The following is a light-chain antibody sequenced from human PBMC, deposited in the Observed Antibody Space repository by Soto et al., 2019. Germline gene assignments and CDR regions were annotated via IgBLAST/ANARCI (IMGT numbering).Light chain of an antibody. V-gene: IGKV1-8*01. CDR1: QGISSY. Sequence: IRMTQSPSSLSASTGDRVTITCRASQGISSYLAWYQQKPGKAPKLLIYAASTLQSGVPSRFSGSGSGTDLTLTISCLQSDDFATYYCQQYYSYPRTFGQGTKVEIK. CDR2: AAS. J-gene: IGKJ1*01. CDR3: QQYYSYPRT.